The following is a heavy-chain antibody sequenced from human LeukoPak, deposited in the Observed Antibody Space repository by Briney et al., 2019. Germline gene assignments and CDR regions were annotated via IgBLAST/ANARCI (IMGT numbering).Heavy chain of an antibody. D-gene: IGHD1-26*01. CDR2: IKSDGSST. V-gene: IGHV3-74*01. J-gene: IGHJ4*02. CDR1: GFTFSSYW. Sequence: GGSLRLSCAASGFTFSSYWMHWVRQAPGEGLVWVSGIKSDGSSTNYADSVKGRFTISRDNSKNTLYLQMSSLRPEDTAVYYCVKDVSGSYSFDYWGQGTLVTVSS. CDR3: VKDVSGSYSFDY.